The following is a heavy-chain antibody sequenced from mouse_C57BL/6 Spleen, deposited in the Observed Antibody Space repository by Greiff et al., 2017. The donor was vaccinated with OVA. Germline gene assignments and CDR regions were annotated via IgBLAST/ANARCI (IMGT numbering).Heavy chain of an antibody. J-gene: IGHJ2*01. D-gene: IGHD2-4*01. V-gene: IGHV1-52*01. CDR3: ARGDYGYYFDY. CDR2: IDPSDSET. Sequence: QVQLKQPGAELVRPGSSVKLSCKASGYTFTSYWMHWVKQRPIQGLEWIGNIDPSDSETHYNQKFKDKATLTVDKSSSTAYMQLSSLTSEDSAVYYCARGDYGYYFDYWGQGTTLTVSS. CDR1: GYTFTSYW.